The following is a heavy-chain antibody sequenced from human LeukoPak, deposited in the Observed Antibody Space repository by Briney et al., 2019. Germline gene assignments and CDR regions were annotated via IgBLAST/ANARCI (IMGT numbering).Heavy chain of an antibody. Sequence: GGSLRLSCAASGFTVSSNYMSWVRQAPGKGLEWVGFIRSKAYGGTTEYAASVKGRFTISRDDSKSIAYLQMNSLKTEDTAVYYCTRAHGYSYGPFDYWGQGTLVTVSS. CDR1: GFTVSSNY. D-gene: IGHD5-18*01. CDR3: TRAHGYSYGPFDY. CDR2: IRSKAYGGTT. V-gene: IGHV3-49*04. J-gene: IGHJ4*02.